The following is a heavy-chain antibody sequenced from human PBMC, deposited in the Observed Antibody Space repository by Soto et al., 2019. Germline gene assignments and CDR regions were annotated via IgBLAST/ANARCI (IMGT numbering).Heavy chain of an antibody. CDR2: IYHSGST. Sequence: SETLSLTCAVSGGSISSGGYSWSWIRQPPGKGLEWIGYIYHSGSTYYNPSLKRRVPISVDRSKNQFSLKLSSVTAADTAVYYCARAATTVTTLDYWGQGTLVTVSS. D-gene: IGHD4-17*01. J-gene: IGHJ4*02. CDR1: GGSISSGGYS. V-gene: IGHV4-30-2*01. CDR3: ARAATTVTTLDY.